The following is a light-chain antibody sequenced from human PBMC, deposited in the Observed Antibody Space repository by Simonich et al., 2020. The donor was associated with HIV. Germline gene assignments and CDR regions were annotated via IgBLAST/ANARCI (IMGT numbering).Light chain of an antibody. Sequence: QSALTQPASVSGSPGQSITISCTGTSSDIGGYSYVSWDQQHPGKDPKIIIYDVNNRPSGISNRFSGSKSGNTASLTISGLQAEDEADYYCSSYISSITYVLFGGGTKLTVL. CDR3: SSYISSITYVL. J-gene: IGLJ2*01. CDR2: DVN. V-gene: IGLV2-14*03. CDR1: SSDIGGYSY.